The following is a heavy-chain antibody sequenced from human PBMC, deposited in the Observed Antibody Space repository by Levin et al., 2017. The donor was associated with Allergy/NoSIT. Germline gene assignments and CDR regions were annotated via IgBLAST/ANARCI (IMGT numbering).Heavy chain of an antibody. CDR2: ISSSSSYI. D-gene: IGHD6-19*01. Sequence: GGSLRLSCAASGFTFSSYSMNWVRQAPGKGLEWVSSISSSSSYIYYADSVKGRFTISRDNAKNSLYLQMNSLRAEDTAVYYCASYLVAGTADIWGQGTMVTVSS. CDR1: GFTFSSYS. CDR3: ASYLVAGTADI. J-gene: IGHJ3*02. V-gene: IGHV3-21*01.